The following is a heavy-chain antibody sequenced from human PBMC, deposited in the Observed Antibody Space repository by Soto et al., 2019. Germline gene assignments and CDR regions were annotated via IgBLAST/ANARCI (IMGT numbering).Heavy chain of an antibody. Sequence: SETLSLTCAVYGGSFSGYYWSWVRQPPGKGLEWIGEINHSGSTNYNPSLKSRVTISVDTSKNQFSLKLSSVTAEGTAVYYCARDDRYDFWSGYYFRDYYYGMDVWGQGTTVTVSS. D-gene: IGHD3-3*01. CDR2: INHSGST. CDR1: GGSFSGYY. V-gene: IGHV4-34*01. CDR3: ARDDRYDFWSGYYFRDYYYGMDV. J-gene: IGHJ6*02.